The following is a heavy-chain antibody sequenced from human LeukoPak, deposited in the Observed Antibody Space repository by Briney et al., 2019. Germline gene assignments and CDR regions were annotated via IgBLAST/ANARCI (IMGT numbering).Heavy chain of an antibody. D-gene: IGHD1-14*01. CDR2: TNQNGDAT. CDR3: AKASIGGSAYDV. V-gene: IGHV3-23*01. CDR1: GFTFRSYT. J-gene: IGHJ3*01. Sequence: GGSLRLSCAASGFTFRSYTMGWVRQAPEKGLDWVSDTNQNGDATYYADSVRGRFTISRDNSRSTLYLQMSSLRDDDAALYYCAKASIGGSAYDVWGQGTMVTVSS.